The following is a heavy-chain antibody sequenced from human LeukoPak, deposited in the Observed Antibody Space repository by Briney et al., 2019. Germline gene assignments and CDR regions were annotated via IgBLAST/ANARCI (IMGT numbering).Heavy chain of an antibody. D-gene: IGHD5-24*01. V-gene: IGHV3-9*01. CDR3: AKDIGEMATSPFDY. Sequence: GGSLRLSCAASGFTFSSYSMNWVRQAPGKGLEWVSGISWNSGSIGYADSVKGRFTISRDNAKNSLYLQMNSLRAEDTALYYCAKDIGEMATSPFDYWGQGTLVTVSS. CDR1: GFTFSSYS. J-gene: IGHJ4*02. CDR2: ISWNSGSI.